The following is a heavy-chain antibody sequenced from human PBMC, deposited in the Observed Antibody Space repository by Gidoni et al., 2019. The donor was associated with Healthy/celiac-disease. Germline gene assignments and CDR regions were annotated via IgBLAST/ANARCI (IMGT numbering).Heavy chain of an antibody. CDR3: ARAMIGRTNWFDP. V-gene: IGHV4-4*02. Sequence: QVQLHESGPGLVKPSGTLSLTCAVSGGPLSSSNWWSWARQPPGEGLEWIGEIYHSGSTNYNPSLKSRVTISVDKPKNQFSLKLSSVTAADTAVYYCARAMIGRTNWFDPWGQGTLVTVSS. J-gene: IGHJ5*02. CDR1: GGPLSSSNW. CDR2: IYHSGST. D-gene: IGHD2-21*01.